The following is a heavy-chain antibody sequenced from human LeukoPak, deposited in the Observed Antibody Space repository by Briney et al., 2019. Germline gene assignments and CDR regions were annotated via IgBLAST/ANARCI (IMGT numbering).Heavy chain of an antibody. CDR3: AKDMSGFDL. CDR2: ISWNSGSI. D-gene: IGHD3-3*01. V-gene: IGHV3-9*01. J-gene: IGHJ2*01. Sequence: PGRSLRLSCAASGFTFDDYAMHWVRQAPGKGLEWVSGISWNSGSIGYADSVKGRFTISRDNAKNSLYLQMNSLRAEDTALYYCAKDMSGFDLWGRGTLVTVSS. CDR1: GFTFDDYA.